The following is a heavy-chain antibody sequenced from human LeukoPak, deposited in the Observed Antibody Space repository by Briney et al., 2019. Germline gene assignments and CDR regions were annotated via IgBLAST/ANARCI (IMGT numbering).Heavy chain of an antibody. Sequence: GGSLRLSCAAAGFTFSNYAIHWVRQAPGKGLEWVAVTWFDGSDKYYADSVKGRFTISRDNSKSTVYLQMNSLRAEDTAVYYCARETGDFDSWGQGTLVIVSS. V-gene: IGHV3-33*01. J-gene: IGHJ4*02. CDR2: TWFDGSDK. CDR1: GFTFSNYA. CDR3: ARETGDFDS. D-gene: IGHD7-27*01.